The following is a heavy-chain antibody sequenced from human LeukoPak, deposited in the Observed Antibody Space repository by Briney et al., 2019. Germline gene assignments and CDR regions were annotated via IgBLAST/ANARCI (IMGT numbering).Heavy chain of an antibody. CDR2: INPSGGST. D-gene: IGHD2-15*01. V-gene: IGHV1-46*01. J-gene: IGHJ3*02. CDR3: ARELRSIVVVVAATSAFDI. Sequence: GASVKVSCKASGYTFTSYYMHWVRQAPGQGLEWMGIINPSGGSTSYAQKFQGRVTMTRDTSTSTVYMELSSLRSEDTAVYYCARELRSIVVVVAATSAFDIWGQGTMVTVSS. CDR1: GYTFTSYY.